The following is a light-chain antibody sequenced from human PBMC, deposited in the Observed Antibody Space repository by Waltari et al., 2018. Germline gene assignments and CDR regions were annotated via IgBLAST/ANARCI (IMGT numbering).Light chain of an antibody. CDR3: QQYNNWPPGT. CDR1: QSIGSS. Sequence: ETVVTQSPATLSMSAGERATLSCRTSQSIGSSLAWSQQRPGQAPRLLIYRASTRATGIPDRFSGSGSETEFTLTIGSLQSEDVAVYYCQQYNNWPPGTFGQGTRLEI. V-gene: IGKV3-15*01. CDR2: RAS. J-gene: IGKJ1*01.